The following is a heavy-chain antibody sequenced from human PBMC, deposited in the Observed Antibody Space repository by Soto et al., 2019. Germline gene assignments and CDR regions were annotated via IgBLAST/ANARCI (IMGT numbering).Heavy chain of an antibody. CDR1: GFTFSNIY. D-gene: IGHD3-22*01. J-gene: IGHJ5*02. V-gene: IGHV3-66*01. CDR3: ARMGDSSGYSGGFDP. Sequence: GGSLRLSCAVSGFTFSNIYMSWVRQAPGKGLEWVSIIYSGGSTYYADSVKGRFTISRDNSKNTLYLQMNSLRAEDTAVYYCARMGDSSGYSGGFDPWGQGTLVTVSS. CDR2: IYSGGST.